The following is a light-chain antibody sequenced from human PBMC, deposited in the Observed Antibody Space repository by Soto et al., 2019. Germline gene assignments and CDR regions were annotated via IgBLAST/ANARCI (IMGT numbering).Light chain of an antibody. Sequence: EIVMTQSPATLSVSPGERATLSCRASQSVSSNLAWYQHKPGQAPRLLIYGASTRATGIPDRFSGSGSGTDFTLTISSLEPEDFAVYYCHHRGNGITFGQGTRLEIK. V-gene: IGKV3-15*01. CDR3: HHRGNGIT. CDR2: GAS. J-gene: IGKJ5*01. CDR1: QSVSSN.